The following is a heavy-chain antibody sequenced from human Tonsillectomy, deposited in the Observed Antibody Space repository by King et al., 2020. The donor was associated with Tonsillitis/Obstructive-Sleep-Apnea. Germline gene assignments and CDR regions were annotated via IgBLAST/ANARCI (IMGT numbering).Heavy chain of an antibody. CDR2: ISYHGDNG. Sequence: VQLVESGGGVVQPGRSLRLSCAASGFTFGSYGMHWVRQAPGKGLEWVAIISYHGDNGYYADSVKGRFTISRDNSKNTLYLQMNNLRNEDTAVYYCAKRKAGPTDYYYMDVWGKGTTVTVSS. D-gene: IGHD1-7*01. V-gene: IGHV3-30*18. J-gene: IGHJ6*03. CDR1: GFTFGSYG. CDR3: AKRKAGPTDYYYMDV.